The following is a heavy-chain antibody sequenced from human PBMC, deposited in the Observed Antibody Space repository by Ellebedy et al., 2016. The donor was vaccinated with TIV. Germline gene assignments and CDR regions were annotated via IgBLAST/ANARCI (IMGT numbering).Heavy chain of an antibody. J-gene: IGHJ1*01. CDR1: GFTFSSYA. CDR3: AKSEGGSPFQH. Sequence: GESLKISCAASGFTFSSYAMSWVRQAPGKGLEWVSAISGSGGSTYYADSVKGRFTISRDNSKNTLYLQMNSLRAEDTAVYYCAKSEGGSPFQHWGQGTLVTVSS. CDR2: ISGSGGST. V-gene: IGHV3-23*01. D-gene: IGHD1-26*01.